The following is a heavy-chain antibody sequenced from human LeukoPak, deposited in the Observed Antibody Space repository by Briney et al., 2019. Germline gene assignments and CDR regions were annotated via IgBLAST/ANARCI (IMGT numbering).Heavy chain of an antibody. Sequence: GGSLRLSCEASGFTFSSFHMSWVRQAPGKGLEWVSAISGSGETTYYADSVKGRFTVSRDNSKNTLYVQMGSLRAEDTAVYYCAKRGYTYGGHFDYWGQGALVTVSS. CDR3: AKRGYTYGGHFDY. CDR2: ISGSGETT. J-gene: IGHJ4*02. CDR1: GFTFSSFH. D-gene: IGHD5-18*01. V-gene: IGHV3-23*01.